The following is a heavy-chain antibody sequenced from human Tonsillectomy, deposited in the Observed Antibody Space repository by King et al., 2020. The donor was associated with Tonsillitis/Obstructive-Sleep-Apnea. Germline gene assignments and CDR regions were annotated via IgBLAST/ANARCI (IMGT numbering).Heavy chain of an antibody. CDR2: ISSRGSII. CDR1: GFTFSSYE. D-gene: IGHD2-2*01. CDR3: VAAVPAALENFQH. V-gene: IGHV3-48*03. Sequence: VQLVESGGGLVQPGGSLRLSCAASGFTFSSYEMNWVRQAPGKGLEWVSYISSRGSIIYYADSVKGRFTISRDNARNSLFLQMNSLRAEDTAVYYCVAAVPAALENFQHWGQGTLVTVSS. J-gene: IGHJ1*01.